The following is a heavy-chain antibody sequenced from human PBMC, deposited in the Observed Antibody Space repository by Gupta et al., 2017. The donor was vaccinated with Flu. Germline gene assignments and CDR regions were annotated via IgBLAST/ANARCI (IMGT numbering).Heavy chain of an antibody. J-gene: IGHJ4*02. CDR2: INSGGSPI. D-gene: IGHD2-2*02. V-gene: IGHV3-48*03. CDR3: AREDFPGGYRFDY. Sequence: RQAPGEGLEWVSYINSGGSPIYYAASVKGRFTISRDNAKNSLYLQMNSLRAEDTAVYYCAREDFPGGYRFDYWGQGTLVTVSS.